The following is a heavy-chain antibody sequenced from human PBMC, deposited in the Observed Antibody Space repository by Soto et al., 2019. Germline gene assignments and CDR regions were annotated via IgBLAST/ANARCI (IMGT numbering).Heavy chain of an antibody. V-gene: IGHV3-11*01. Sequence: GGSLALASAAYGFSFSEYYMRWIRQAPEKVLEWVSYISSIGSTIYYADSVKGRFNVANDNAKDTLHPQMDSRRAEATDVYFFSRDPGIQNFMDLWGQGTTVTVS. CDR2: ISSIGSTI. CDR1: GFSFSEYY. CDR3: SRDPGIQNFMDL. D-gene: IGHD3-10*01. J-gene: IGHJ6*02.